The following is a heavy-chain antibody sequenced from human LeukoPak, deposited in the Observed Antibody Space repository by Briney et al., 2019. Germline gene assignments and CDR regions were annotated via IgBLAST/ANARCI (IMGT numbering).Heavy chain of an antibody. V-gene: IGHV4-39*07. CDR1: GGSISSSSYY. CDR3: ARGGYSSSWRPPIDY. CDR2: INHSGST. Sequence: SETLSLTCTVSGGSISSSSYYWAWIRQPPGKGLEWIGEINHSGSTNYNPSLKSRVTISVDTSKNQFSLKLSSVTAADTAVYYCARGGYSSSWRPPIDYWGQGTLVTVSS. D-gene: IGHD6-13*01. J-gene: IGHJ4*02.